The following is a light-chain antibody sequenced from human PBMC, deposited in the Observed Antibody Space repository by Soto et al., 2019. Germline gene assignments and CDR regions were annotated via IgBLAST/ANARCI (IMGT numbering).Light chain of an antibody. CDR2: EDT. Sequence: QSVLTQPPSVSGSPGQSVTISCTGTSSDVGYYKCVSWYQQPPGTVPKLIIYEDTNRPSGVPDRFSGSKSGNTASLTISGLQAEDEADYYCSSYTSRPLEVIFGGGTKVTVL. V-gene: IGLV2-18*02. CDR1: SSDVGYYKC. CDR3: SSYTSRPLEVI. J-gene: IGLJ2*01.